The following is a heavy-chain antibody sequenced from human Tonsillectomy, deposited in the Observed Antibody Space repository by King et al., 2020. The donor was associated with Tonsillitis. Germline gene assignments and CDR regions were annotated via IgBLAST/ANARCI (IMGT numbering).Heavy chain of an antibody. J-gene: IGHJ4*02. CDR3: LKVVYGSGRIPGAPL. CDR1: GFTFSSYA. V-gene: IGHV3-64D*06. D-gene: IGHD3-10*01. CDR2: ISSNGGST. Sequence: EVQLVESGGGLVQPGGSLRLTCSASGFTFSSYAMHWVRQAPGKGLEYVSAISSNGGSTYYADSVKGRFTISRDNSKNTLYLQMSSLRAQDTVVYYCLKVVYGSGRIPGAPLWGQGTLVTVSS.